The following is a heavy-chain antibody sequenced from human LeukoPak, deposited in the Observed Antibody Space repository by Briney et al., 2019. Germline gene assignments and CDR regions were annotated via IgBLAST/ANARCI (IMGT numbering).Heavy chain of an antibody. V-gene: IGHV3-20*04. CDR2: INWNGGST. CDR1: GFTFNKYT. Sequence: GGSLRLSCAASGFTFNKYTMSWVRQAPGKGLEWVSGINWNGGSTGYADSVKGRFTISRDNAKNSLYLQMNSLRAEDTAVYYCARGPGPRRHYWGQGTLVTVSS. CDR3: ARGPGPRRHY. J-gene: IGHJ4*02.